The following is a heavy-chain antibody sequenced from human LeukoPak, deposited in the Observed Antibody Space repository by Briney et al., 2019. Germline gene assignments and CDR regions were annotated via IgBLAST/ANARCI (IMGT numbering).Heavy chain of an antibody. Sequence: ASVKVSCKTSGYTFTTYAISWVRQAPGQGLEWMGWINTNTGNPTYAQGFFTGRYVFSLDTSVNTAYLQITGLKADDTAVYYCGRDPKLGIRGYTYGYIDFWGQGTLVTVSS. CDR2: INTNTGNP. D-gene: IGHD5-18*01. J-gene: IGHJ4*02. V-gene: IGHV7-4-1*02. CDR1: GYTFTTYA. CDR3: GRDPKLGIRGYTYGYIDF.